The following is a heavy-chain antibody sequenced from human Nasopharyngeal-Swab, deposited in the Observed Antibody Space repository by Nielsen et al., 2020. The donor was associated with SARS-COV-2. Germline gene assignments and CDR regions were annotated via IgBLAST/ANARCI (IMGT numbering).Heavy chain of an antibody. Sequence: ASVKVSCKASGYTFTGYYMHWVRQAPGQGLEWMGRINPNSGGTNYAQKFQGRVTMTRDTSISTAYMELSRLISDDTAVYYCASPRNRDGYNSFDYWGQGTLVTVSS. CDR3: ASPRNRDGYNSFDY. CDR1: GYTFTGYY. D-gene: IGHD5-24*01. CDR2: INPNSGGT. J-gene: IGHJ4*02. V-gene: IGHV1-2*06.